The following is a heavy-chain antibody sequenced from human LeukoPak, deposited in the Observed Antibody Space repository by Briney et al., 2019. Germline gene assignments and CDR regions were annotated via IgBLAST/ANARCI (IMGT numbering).Heavy chain of an antibody. D-gene: IGHD3-22*01. J-gene: IGHJ1*01. CDR1: GFTFSSYG. V-gene: IGHV3-33*06. CDR3: AKGGYDSSGRLEQH. Sequence: GGSLRLSCAASGFTFSSYGMHWVRQAPGKGLEWVAVIWYDGSNKYYADSVKGRFTICRDNSKNTLYLQMNSLRAEDTAVYYCAKGGYDSSGRLEQHWGQGTLVTVSS. CDR2: IWYDGSNK.